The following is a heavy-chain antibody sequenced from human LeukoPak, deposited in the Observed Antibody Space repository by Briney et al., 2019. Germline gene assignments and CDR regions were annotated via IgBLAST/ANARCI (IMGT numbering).Heavy chain of an antibody. Sequence: GGSLRLSCAVSGINLRSYAMSWVRQAPGKGLEWVSASTKGSGTTYYADSVKGRFTISRDNAKNTLYLQMSNLRAEDTAVYYCARSDWFDPWGQGTLVTVSS. V-gene: IGHV3-23*01. CDR2: STKGSGTT. CDR1: GINLRSYA. J-gene: IGHJ5*02. CDR3: ARSDWFDP.